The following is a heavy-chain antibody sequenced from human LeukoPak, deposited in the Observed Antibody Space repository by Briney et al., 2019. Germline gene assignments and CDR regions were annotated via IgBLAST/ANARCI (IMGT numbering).Heavy chain of an antibody. D-gene: IGHD4-23*01. CDR3: ARGRPHGNDY. J-gene: IGHJ4*02. Sequence: GGSLRLSCAASGFSFSSYGMTWVRQAPGKGLDWVSSISGGGGSTNSADSVKGRFTISRDNSKNTLYLQMDSLRVEDTAVYYCARGRPHGNDYWGQGTLVTVSS. CDR1: GFSFSSYG. CDR2: ISGGGGST. V-gene: IGHV3-23*01.